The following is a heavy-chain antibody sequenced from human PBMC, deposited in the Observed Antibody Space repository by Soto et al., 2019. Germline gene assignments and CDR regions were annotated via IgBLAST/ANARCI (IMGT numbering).Heavy chain of an antibody. CDR1: GGSISSYY. Sequence: PSETLSLTCTVSGGSISSYYWSWIRQPPGKGLEWIGYIYYSGSTNYNPSLKSRVTISVDTSKNQFSLKLSSVTAADTAVYYCGGQRDGSGYWGQGTLVTVSS. J-gene: IGHJ4*02. V-gene: IGHV4-59*08. CDR3: GGQRDGSGY. CDR2: IYYSGST. D-gene: IGHD3-22*01.